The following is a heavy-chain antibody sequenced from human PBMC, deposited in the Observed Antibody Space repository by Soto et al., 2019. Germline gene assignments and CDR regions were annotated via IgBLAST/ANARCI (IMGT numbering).Heavy chain of an antibody. CDR1: GFTFSSYA. J-gene: IGHJ4*02. V-gene: IGHV3-23*01. CDR3: AKASLPQDIVVVVAATTNDY. Sequence: GGSLRLSCAASGFTFSSYAMSWVRQAPGKGLEWVSAISGSGGSTYYADSVKGRFTISRDNSKNTLYLQINSLRAEDTAVYYCAKASLPQDIVVVVAATTNDYWGQGTLVTVSS. CDR2: ISGSGGST. D-gene: IGHD2-15*01.